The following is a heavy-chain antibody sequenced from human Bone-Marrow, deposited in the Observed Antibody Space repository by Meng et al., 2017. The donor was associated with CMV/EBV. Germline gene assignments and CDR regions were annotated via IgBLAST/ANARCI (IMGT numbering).Heavy chain of an antibody. J-gene: IGHJ5*02. CDR1: GFTFSDYY. CDR3: ARSRQLLLGNWFDP. D-gene: IGHD2-2*01. V-gene: IGHV3-11*06. Sequence: SGFTFSDYYMSWIRQAPGKGLEWVSSITSGSKFIHYADSVKSRFTIFRDNAKNSLYLQMNSLRVEDTAVYYCARSRQLLLGNWFDPRGQGTLVTVSS. CDR2: ITSGSKFI.